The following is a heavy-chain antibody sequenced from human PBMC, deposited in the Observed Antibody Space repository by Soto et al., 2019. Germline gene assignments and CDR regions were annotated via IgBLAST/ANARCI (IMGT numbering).Heavy chain of an antibody. V-gene: IGHV4-59*01. CDR3: ARGGYSSGWSHGGSFDY. CDR1: GGSISSYY. J-gene: IGHJ4*02. Sequence: SETLSLTCTVSGGSISSYYWSWIRQPPGKGLEWIGYIYYSGSTNYNPSLKSRVTISVDTSKNQFSLKLSSVTAADTAVYYCARGGYSSGWSHGGSFDYWGQGTLVTVSS. CDR2: IYYSGST. D-gene: IGHD6-19*01.